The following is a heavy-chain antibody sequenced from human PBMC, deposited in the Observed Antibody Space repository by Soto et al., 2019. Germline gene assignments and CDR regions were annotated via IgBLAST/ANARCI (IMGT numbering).Heavy chain of an antibody. V-gene: IGHV1-18*01. D-gene: IGHD6-13*01. CDR2: IIPILGNT. J-gene: IGHJ3*02. Sequence: ASVKVSCKASGGTFSSYTISWVRQAPGQGLEWMGRIIPILGNTNYAQKLQGRVTMTTDTSTSTAYMELRSLRSDDTAVYYCAREKGGIAAAGTVGAFDIWGQGTMVTVSS. CDR1: GGTFSSYT. CDR3: AREKGGIAAAGTVGAFDI.